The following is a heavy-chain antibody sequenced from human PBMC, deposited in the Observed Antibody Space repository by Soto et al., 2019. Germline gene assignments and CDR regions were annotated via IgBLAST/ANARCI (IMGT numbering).Heavy chain of an antibody. J-gene: IGHJ4*02. CDR2: IYARGST. V-gene: IGHV4-4*07. D-gene: IGHD2-2*01. CDR3: ARGGMVIIPTATAFDY. CDR1: GGSISTYY. Sequence: QVQLQESGPGLVKPSETLSLTCTVSGGSISTYYWSWIRQPAGKGLEWIGRIYARGSTNYNPSLKSRVTMSVATSKNQFSLKLSSVTAADTAVYYCARGGMVIIPTATAFDYWGQGTLVTVSS.